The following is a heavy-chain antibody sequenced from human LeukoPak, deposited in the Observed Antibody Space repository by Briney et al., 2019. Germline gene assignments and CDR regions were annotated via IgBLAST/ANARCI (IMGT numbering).Heavy chain of an antibody. CDR3: ARLMYSSADY. Sequence: IGXXRQMPGXGLEWMGIIYPGDSDTRYSPSFQGQVTISADKSISTAYLQWSSLKASDTAMYYCARLMYSSADYWGQGTLVTVSS. J-gene: IGHJ4*02. D-gene: IGHD6-25*01. CDR2: IYPGDSDT. V-gene: IGHV5-51*01.